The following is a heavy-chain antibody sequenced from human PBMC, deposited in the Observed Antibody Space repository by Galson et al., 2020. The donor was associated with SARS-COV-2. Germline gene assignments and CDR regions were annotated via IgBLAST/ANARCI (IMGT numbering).Heavy chain of an antibody. D-gene: IGHD3-22*01. J-gene: IGHJ3*02. CDR1: GFTFSSYA. Sequence: GGSLGLSCAASGFTFSSYAMSWVRQAPGKGLEWVSAISGSGGSTYYADSVKGRFTISRDNSKNTLYLQMNSLRAEDTAVYYCAKNGLYYYDSSGYWNDAFDIWGQGTMVTVSS. CDR3: AKNGLYYYDSSGYWNDAFDI. CDR2: ISGSGGST. V-gene: IGHV3-23*01.